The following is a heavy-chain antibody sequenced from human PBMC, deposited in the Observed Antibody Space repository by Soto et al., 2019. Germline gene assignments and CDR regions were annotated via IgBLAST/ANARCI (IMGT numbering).Heavy chain of an antibody. CDR2: ISAYNGNT. D-gene: IGHD3-3*01. CDR1: GYTFTSYG. CDR3: ARVENTIFGVVITYYYYGMDA. Sequence: ASVKVSCKASGYTFTSYGISWVRQAPGQGLEWMGWISAYNGNTNYAQKLQGRVTMTTDTSTSTAYMELRSLRSDDTAVYYCARVENTIFGVVITYYYYGMDAWGQGTTVTVSS. V-gene: IGHV1-18*04. J-gene: IGHJ6*02.